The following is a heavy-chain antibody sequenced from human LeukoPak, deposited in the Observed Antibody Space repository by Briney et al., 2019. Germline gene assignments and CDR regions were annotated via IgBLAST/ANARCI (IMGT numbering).Heavy chain of an antibody. V-gene: IGHV1-8*01. CDR1: GYTFTSYD. D-gene: IGHD2-15*01. CDR2: MNPNSGNT. Sequence: ASVKVSCKASGYTFTSYDINWVRQATGQGLEWTGWMNPNSGNTGYAQKFQGRVTMTRNTSISTAYMELSSLRAEDTAVYYCARGLYCSGGSCYQRHYYYYGMDVWGQGTTVTVSS. CDR3: ARGLYCSGGSCYQRHYYYYGMDV. J-gene: IGHJ6*02.